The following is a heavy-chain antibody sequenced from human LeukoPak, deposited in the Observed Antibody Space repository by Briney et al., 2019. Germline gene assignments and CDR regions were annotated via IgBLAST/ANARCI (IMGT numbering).Heavy chain of an antibody. Sequence: GASVKVSCKASGYTFTSYGISWVRQAPGQGLEWMGWISAYNGNTNYAQKLQGRVTMTTDTSTSTAYMELRSLRSDDTAVYYCARVAQVWSGYYPVLIYSDYWGQGTLVTVSS. CDR3: ARVAQVWSGYYPVLIYSDY. V-gene: IGHV1-18*01. J-gene: IGHJ4*02. D-gene: IGHD3-3*01. CDR2: ISAYNGNT. CDR1: GYTFTSYG.